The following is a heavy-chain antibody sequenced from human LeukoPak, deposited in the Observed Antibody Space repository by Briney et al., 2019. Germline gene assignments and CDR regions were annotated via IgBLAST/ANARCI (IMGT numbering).Heavy chain of an antibody. Sequence: SETLSLTCTVSGGSISSYYWSWIRQPPGKGLEWIGYIYYSGSTNYNPSLKSRVTISVDTSKNQFSLKLSSVTAADTAVYYCARSGAVIRYFDWLTRYNWFDPWGQGTLVTVSS. D-gene: IGHD3-9*01. CDR1: GGSISSYY. CDR3: ARSGAVIRYFDWLTRYNWFDP. J-gene: IGHJ5*02. CDR2: IYYSGST. V-gene: IGHV4-59*01.